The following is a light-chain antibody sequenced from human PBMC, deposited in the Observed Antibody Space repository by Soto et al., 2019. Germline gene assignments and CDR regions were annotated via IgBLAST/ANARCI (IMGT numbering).Light chain of an antibody. CDR2: EVN. V-gene: IGLV2-18*02. CDR1: SSDVGSYNR. CDR3: SSYTSNSTYV. Sequence: QSALTQPPSVSGSPGQAGTMSCTGTSSDVGSYNRVSWYQQAPGTAPKLMIYEVNNRPSGVPDRFSGSKSGNTASLTISELQAEDEADYYCSSYTSNSTYVFGPGTKVTVL. J-gene: IGLJ1*01.